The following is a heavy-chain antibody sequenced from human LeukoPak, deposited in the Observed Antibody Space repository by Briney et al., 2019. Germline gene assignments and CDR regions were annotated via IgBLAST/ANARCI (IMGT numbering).Heavy chain of an antibody. CDR1: GGTFSSYA. Sequence: ASVKVSCKASGGTFSSYAISWVRQAPGQGLEWMGIINPSGGSTSYAQKFQGRVTMTRDMSTSTVYMELSSPRSEDTAVYYCARDLAFGVDWNDDLEGWFDPWGQGTLVTVSS. CDR3: ARDLAFGVDWNDDLEGWFDP. V-gene: IGHV1-46*01. CDR2: INPSGGST. D-gene: IGHD1-1*01. J-gene: IGHJ5*02.